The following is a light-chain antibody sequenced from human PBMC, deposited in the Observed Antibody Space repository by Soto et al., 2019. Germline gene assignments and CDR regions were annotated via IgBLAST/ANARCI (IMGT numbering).Light chain of an antibody. Sequence: DIQMTQSPSSLSASVGDRVSIPCRASQTITTYLNWYQQHPGKAPKLLIYAASSLQSGVPSRFSASGTGTDFTLTINSLQPEYFATYSSQQSYSPPRTLRQGTNVEIK. CDR1: QTITTY. V-gene: IGKV1-39*01. J-gene: IGKJ1*01. CDR2: AAS. CDR3: QQSYSPPRT.